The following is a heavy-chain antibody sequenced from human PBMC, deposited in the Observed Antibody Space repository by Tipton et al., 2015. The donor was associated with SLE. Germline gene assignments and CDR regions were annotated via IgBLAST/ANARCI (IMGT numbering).Heavy chain of an antibody. V-gene: IGHV4-39*07. Sequence: LRLSCTVSGGSISSSSYYWGWIRQPPGKGLEWIGSIYYSGSTYCNPSLKSRVTISVDTSKNQFSLKLSSVTAADTAVYYCARTGDGYNDAFDIWGQGTMVTVSS. CDR1: GGSISSSSYY. CDR2: IYYSGST. D-gene: IGHD5-24*01. CDR3: ARTGDGYNDAFDI. J-gene: IGHJ3*02.